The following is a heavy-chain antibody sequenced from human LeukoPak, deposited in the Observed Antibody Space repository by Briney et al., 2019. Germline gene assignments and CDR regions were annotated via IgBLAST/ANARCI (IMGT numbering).Heavy chain of an antibody. CDR3: ARDRSGSSWVYFDCLSENFDY. CDR2: ISAYNGNT. V-gene: IGHV1-18*01. J-gene: IGHJ4*02. Sequence: EASVKVSCKASGYTFTSYGISWVRQAPGQGLEWMGWISAYNGNTNYAQKLQGRVTMTTDTSTSTAYMELRSLRSDDTAVYYCARDRSGSSWVYFDCLSENFDYWGQGTLVTVSS. D-gene: IGHD3-9*01. CDR1: GYTFTSYG.